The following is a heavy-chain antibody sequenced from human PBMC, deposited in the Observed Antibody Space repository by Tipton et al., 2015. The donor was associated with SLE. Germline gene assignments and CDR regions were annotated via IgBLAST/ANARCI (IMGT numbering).Heavy chain of an antibody. V-gene: IGHV4-30-4*01. CDR3: ARRGVLSDYLYYMDV. D-gene: IGHD3-10*01. J-gene: IGHJ6*03. CDR1: GGSISSGDYY. Sequence: LRLSCTVSGGSISSGDYYWSWIRQPPGKGLEWIGYIYYSGSTYYNPSLKSRVTISVDTSKNQFSLKLSSVTAADTAVYYCARRGVLSDYLYYMDVWGKGTTVTVSS. CDR2: IYYSGST.